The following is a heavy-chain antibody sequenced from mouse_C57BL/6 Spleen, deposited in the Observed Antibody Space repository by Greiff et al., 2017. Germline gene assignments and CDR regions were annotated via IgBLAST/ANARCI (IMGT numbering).Heavy chain of an antibody. D-gene: IGHD4-1*01. J-gene: IGHJ2*01. CDR1: GYTFTDYT. Sequence: QVQLKESDAGLVKPGASVKISCKASGYTFTDYTIHWMKQRPEQGLEWIGYIYPRDGSTKYNETFKGKAKLSADKSTSTAYMQLNSLTSEDSAVYFCATNWYVRDYFDYWAQGTTLTVSS. CDR2: IYPRDGST. CDR3: ATNWYVRDYFDY. V-gene: IGHV1-78*01.